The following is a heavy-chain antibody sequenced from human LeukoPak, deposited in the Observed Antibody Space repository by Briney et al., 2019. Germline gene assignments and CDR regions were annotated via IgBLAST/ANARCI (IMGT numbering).Heavy chain of an antibody. J-gene: IGHJ5*02. Sequence: ASVKVSCKASGYTFTGYYMHWVRQAPGQGLEWMGWINPNSGGTNYAQKFQGRVTMTRDTSISTAYMELSRLRSDDTAVYYCARVVSRIPSYYDILTGYYMEGGNWFDPWGQGTLVTVSS. CDR1: GYTFTGYY. V-gene: IGHV1-2*02. CDR2: INPNSGGT. CDR3: ARVVSRIPSYYDILTGYYMEGGNWFDP. D-gene: IGHD3-9*01.